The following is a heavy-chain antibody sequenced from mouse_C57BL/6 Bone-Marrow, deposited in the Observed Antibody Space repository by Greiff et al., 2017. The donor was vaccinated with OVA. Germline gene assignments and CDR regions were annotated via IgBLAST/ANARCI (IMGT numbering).Heavy chain of an antibody. Sequence: QVQLKESGPGLVQPSQSLSITCTVSGFSLTSYGVHWVRQSPGKGLEWLGVIWSGGSTDYNAAFISRLSISKDNSKSQVFFKMNSLQADDTAIYYCARNYYGSSLPDDWGQGTTLTVSS. V-gene: IGHV2-2*01. CDR1: GFSLTSYG. D-gene: IGHD1-1*01. J-gene: IGHJ2*01. CDR2: IWSGGST. CDR3: ARNYYGSSLPDD.